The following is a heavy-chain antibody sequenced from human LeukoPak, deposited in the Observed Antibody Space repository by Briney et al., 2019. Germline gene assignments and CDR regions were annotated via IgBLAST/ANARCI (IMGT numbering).Heavy chain of an antibody. CDR2: IIPMLGIA. D-gene: IGHD2-15*01. CDR3: AREALGYCSGGTCPSWYFDL. V-gene: IGHV1-69*04. Sequence: ASVKVSCKTSGYTFTNYGISWVRQAPGQGLEWMGRIIPMLGIAKYGQKFQGRVTFTADKSTSTAYMDLSSLRSEDTAVYYCAREALGYCSGGTCPSWYFDLWGRGTLVTVSS. J-gene: IGHJ2*01. CDR1: GYTFTNYG.